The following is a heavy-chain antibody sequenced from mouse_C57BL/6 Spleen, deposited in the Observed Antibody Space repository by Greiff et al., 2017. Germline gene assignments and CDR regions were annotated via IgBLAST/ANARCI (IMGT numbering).Heavy chain of an antibody. J-gene: IGHJ2*01. D-gene: IGHD1-1*01. CDR1: GYTFTGYW. CDR2: ILPGSGST. Sequence: VQLQQSGAELMKPGASVKLSCKATGYTFTGYWIEWVKQRTGHGLEWIGEILPGSGSTNYNEKFKGKATFTADTSSNTAYMQLSSLTTEDSSIYCCASLGFITTVVARFDYGGQGTTLTVSS. V-gene: IGHV1-9*01. CDR3: ASLGFITTVVARFDY.